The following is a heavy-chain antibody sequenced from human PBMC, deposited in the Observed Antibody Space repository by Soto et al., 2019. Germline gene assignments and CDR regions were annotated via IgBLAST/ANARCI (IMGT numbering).Heavy chain of an antibody. V-gene: IGHV3-21*04. CDR1: GFTFSSYN. CDR2: ISSGSEYR. J-gene: IGHJ5*02. Sequence: EVQLVESGGGLAKPGGSLRLSCVASGFTFSSYNMNWVRQAPGKGLEWVSFISSGSEYRFYADSVKGRFDISRDNAQNSLYLHLNSLRAEDTAVYYCTRDRQLVQDWFDPWGQGTRVTVSS. D-gene: IGHD6-13*01. CDR3: TRDRQLVQDWFDP.